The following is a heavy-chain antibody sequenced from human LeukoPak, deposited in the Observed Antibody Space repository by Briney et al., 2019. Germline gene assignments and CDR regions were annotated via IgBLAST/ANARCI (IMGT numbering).Heavy chain of an antibody. CDR3: AKAPRSSGASENHWFHP. CDR2: ISDSGDNT. J-gene: IGHJ5*02. V-gene: IGHV3-23*01. CDR1: GFTFNGYA. Sequence: GGSLRLSCAASGFTFNGYAMNWVRQAPGKGLEWVSAISDSGDNTYYADSVRGRFTISRDNSMNKLYVQMNTLRAEDTAVYYCAKAPRSSGASENHWFHPWGQGTLVTVSS. D-gene: IGHD1-26*01.